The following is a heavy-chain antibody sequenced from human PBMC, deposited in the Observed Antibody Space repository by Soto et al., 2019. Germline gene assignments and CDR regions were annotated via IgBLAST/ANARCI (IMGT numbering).Heavy chain of an antibody. Sequence: SETLFLTCTVSGCSISSSSYYWGWIRQPPGKGLEWIGSIYYSGSTYYNPSLKSRVTISVDTSKNQFSLKLSSVTAADTAVYYCAGNYYDSSGYYYYAFDIWGQGTMVTVSS. CDR1: GCSISSSSYY. CDR3: AGNYYDSSGYYYYAFDI. V-gene: IGHV4-39*01. J-gene: IGHJ3*02. CDR2: IYYSGST. D-gene: IGHD3-22*01.